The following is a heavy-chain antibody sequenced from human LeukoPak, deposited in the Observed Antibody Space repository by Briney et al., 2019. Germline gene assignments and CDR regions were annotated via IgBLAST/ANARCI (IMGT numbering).Heavy chain of an antibody. CDR3: ARDEYYDFWSGYLGNYYYYGMDV. CDR1: GFTFSNYK. D-gene: IGHD3-3*01. V-gene: IGHV3-33*08. Sequence: GWSLRLSCAASGFTFSNYKMNWVRQAPGKGLEWVAVIWYDGSNKYYADSVKGRFTISRDNSKNTLYLQMNSLRAEDTAVYYCARDEYYDFWSGYLGNYYYYGMDVWGQGTTVTVYS. CDR2: IWYDGSNK. J-gene: IGHJ6*02.